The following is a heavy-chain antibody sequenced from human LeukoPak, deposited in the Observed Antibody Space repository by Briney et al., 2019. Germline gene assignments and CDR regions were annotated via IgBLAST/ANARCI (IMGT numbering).Heavy chain of an antibody. CDR2: INSGGRTT. CDR1: GFTLSNYW. CDR3: VRDRPSNYYDSSVDAFDI. D-gene: IGHD3-22*01. V-gene: IGHV3-74*01. Sequence: PGGSLRLSCAASGFTLSNYWMHWVRQAPGKGLVWVSRINSGGRTTGYAGSVKGRFTISRDNAKKMLYPQMNSLRAEDTAVYYCVRDRPSNYYDSSVDAFDIWGRGTMVTVSS. J-gene: IGHJ3*02.